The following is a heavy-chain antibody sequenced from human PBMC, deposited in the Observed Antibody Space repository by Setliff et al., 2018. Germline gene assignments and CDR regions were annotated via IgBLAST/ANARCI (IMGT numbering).Heavy chain of an antibody. D-gene: IGHD6-13*01. CDR1: GYTFSNYY. J-gene: IGHJ3*02. CDR3: ARAGIAAAPDAFDI. Sequence: ASVKVSCKASGYTFSNYYMHWVRQAPGQGLEWMGIINPSGGSTTYAQKFQGRVTITTDESTSTAYMELSSLRSEDTAVYYCARAGIAAAPDAFDIWGQGTMVTVSS. CDR2: INPSGGST. V-gene: IGHV1-46*01.